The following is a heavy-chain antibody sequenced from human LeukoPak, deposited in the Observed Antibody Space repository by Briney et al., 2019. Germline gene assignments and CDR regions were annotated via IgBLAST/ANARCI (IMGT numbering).Heavy chain of an antibody. J-gene: IGHJ5*02. D-gene: IGHD3/OR15-3a*01. CDR1: GGSITTYY. Sequence: SETLSLTCTVSGGSITTYYWSWIRQPPGKGLEWIGYMYYTGSTNYNPSLKSRVTISVDTSKNQFSLKLNSVTAADTAIYYCARTGEGDMVFYNWFDPWGQGTLVTVSS. CDR2: MYYTGST. V-gene: IGHV4-59*08. CDR3: ARTGEGDMVFYNWFDP.